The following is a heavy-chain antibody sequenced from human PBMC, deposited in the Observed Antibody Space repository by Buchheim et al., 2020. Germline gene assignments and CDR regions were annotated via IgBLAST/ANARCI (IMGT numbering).Heavy chain of an antibody. Sequence: QLQLQESGPGLVKPSETLSLTCTVSGGSIDSRNYYWGWIRQPPGEGLEWIGTICSTGTTYYNPSPKSRVTISVDTSKNQFPLKLSSVTAADTAVYYCARDPYYYDNSGYKYFFDYWGQGIL. D-gene: IGHD3-22*01. V-gene: IGHV4-39*07. CDR3: ARDPYYYDNSGYKYFFDY. CDR1: GGSIDSRNYY. CDR2: ICSTGTT. J-gene: IGHJ4*02.